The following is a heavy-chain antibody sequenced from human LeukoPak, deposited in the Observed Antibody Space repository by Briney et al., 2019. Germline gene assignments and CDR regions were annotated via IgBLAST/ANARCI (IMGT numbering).Heavy chain of an antibody. V-gene: IGHV4-59*01. CDR1: GVSISSYY. D-gene: IGHD1-7*01. J-gene: IGHJ5*02. CDR3: AGWNLDWFDP. Sequence: SETLSFTCTVSGVSISSYYWSWLRQPPGKGLEWIGYIYYSGSTNYNPSLKSRVTISVDTSKNQFSLKLSSVTAADTAVYYCAGWNLDWFDPWGQGTLVTVSS. CDR2: IYYSGST.